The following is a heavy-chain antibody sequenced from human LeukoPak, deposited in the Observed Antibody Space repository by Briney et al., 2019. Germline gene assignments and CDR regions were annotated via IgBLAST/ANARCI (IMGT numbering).Heavy chain of an antibody. V-gene: IGHV3-23*01. J-gene: IGHJ5*02. Sequence: GGSLRLSCAASGFTFSNSAMNWVRQPPGEGLEWVSTINSGGDSTYYADSVKGRFTISRDNSKNTLSLQMNSLSPEDTAIYYCAKDRWVPDSWGQGTVVTVSS. D-gene: IGHD1-14*01. CDR1: GFTFSNSA. CDR2: INSGGDST. CDR3: AKDRWVPDS.